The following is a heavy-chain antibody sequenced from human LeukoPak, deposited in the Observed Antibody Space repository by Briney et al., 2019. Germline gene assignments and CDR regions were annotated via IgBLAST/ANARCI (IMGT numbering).Heavy chain of an antibody. V-gene: IGHV3-21*01. Sequence: AGGSLRLSCAASGFTFSSYSMNWVRQAPGKGLEWVSSISSSSSYIYYADSVKGRFTISRDNAKNSLCLQMNSLRAEDTAVYYCARVTEAPYYFDYWGQGTLVTVSS. CDR1: GFTFSSYS. CDR2: ISSSSSYI. J-gene: IGHJ4*02. CDR3: ARVTEAPYYFDY.